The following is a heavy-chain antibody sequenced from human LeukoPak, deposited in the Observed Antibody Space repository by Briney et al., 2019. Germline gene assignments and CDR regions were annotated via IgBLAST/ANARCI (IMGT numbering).Heavy chain of an antibody. V-gene: IGHV4-34*01. CDR3: TRMTSGHDY. CDR1: GVSFNDYY. J-gene: IGHJ4*02. CDR2: INHSGYT. D-gene: IGHD3-10*01. Sequence: PSETLSLTCAVSGVSFNDYYWSWVRQTPGKGLEWIGEINHSGYTNDSPSLKSRVTLSIDTSRNQFSLNLRSVTVADAGICFCTRMTSGHDYWGQGTLVTVSS.